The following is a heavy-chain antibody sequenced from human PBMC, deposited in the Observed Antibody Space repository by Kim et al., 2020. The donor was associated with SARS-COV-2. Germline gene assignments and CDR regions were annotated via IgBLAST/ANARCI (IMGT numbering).Heavy chain of an antibody. D-gene: IGHD6-19*01. V-gene: IGHV1-46*01. J-gene: IGHJ6*02. Sequence: YAQKFQGRVTMTRDTSTSTVYMELSSLRSEDTAVYYCARDLQSGSGGMDVCGQGTTVTVSS. CDR3: ARDLQSGSGGMDV.